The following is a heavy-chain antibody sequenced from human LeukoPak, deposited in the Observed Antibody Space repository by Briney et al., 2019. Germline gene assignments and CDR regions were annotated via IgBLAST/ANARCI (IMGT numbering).Heavy chain of an antibody. J-gene: IGHJ4*02. CDR2: INRDGSTT. Sequence: GGSLRLSCAVSGFTFSCYWMHWLRQAPGKGLVWVSRINRDGSTTTYADSVKGRFTVSRDNAKNTLNLQMNSLRAEDTAVYYCARGGDYYDSSGYFWRPAEIDYWGQGTLVTVSS. CDR1: GFTFSCYW. V-gene: IGHV3-74*03. D-gene: IGHD3-22*01. CDR3: ARGGDYYDSSGYFWRPAEIDY.